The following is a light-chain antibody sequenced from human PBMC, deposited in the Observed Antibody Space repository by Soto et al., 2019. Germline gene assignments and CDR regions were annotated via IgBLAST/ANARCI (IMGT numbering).Light chain of an antibody. J-gene: IGKJ4*01. V-gene: IGKV1-33*01. CDR3: QQYDNLPPV. CDR2: DAS. Sequence: DIQMTQSPSSLSASVGDRVTITCQASQDISNYLNWYQQKPGKAPKLLIYDASNLEXGVPSRFXXXXXXXXXXXXXXXLQPEDIATYYCQQYDNLPPVFGGGTKVEIK. CDR1: QDISNY.